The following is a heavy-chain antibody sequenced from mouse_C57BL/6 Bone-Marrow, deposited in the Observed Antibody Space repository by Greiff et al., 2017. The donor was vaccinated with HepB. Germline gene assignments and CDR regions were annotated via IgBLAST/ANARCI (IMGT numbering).Heavy chain of an antibody. CDR2: INPYNGGT. CDR1: GYTFTDYY. CDR3: AKEPEISPWDFDY. Sequence: EVQLQQSGPVLVKPGASVKMSCKASGYTFTDYYMNWVKQSHGKSLEWIGVINPYNGGTSYNQKFKGKATLTVDKSSSTAYMELNSLTSEDSAVYYCAKEPEISPWDFDYWGQGTTLTVSS. V-gene: IGHV1-19*01. J-gene: IGHJ2*01. D-gene: IGHD6-1*01.